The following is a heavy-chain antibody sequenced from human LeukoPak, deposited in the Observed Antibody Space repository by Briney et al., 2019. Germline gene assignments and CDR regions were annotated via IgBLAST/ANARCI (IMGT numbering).Heavy chain of an antibody. D-gene: IGHD3-3*02. CDR3: ARDFHFNDPVYYFDY. CDR2: IYHSGST. CDR1: GYSISSGYY. Sequence: SETLSLTCTVSGYSISSGYYWGWNRQPPGKGLEWIGSIYHSGSTYQNPSLKSRVTISVDTSKNQFSLKLSSVTAADTAVYYCARDFHFNDPVYYFDYWGQGTLVTVSS. V-gene: IGHV4-38-2*02. J-gene: IGHJ4*02.